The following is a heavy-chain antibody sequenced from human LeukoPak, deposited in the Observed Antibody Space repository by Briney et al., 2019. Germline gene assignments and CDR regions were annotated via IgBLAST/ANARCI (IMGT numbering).Heavy chain of an antibody. J-gene: IGHJ4*02. CDR2: INRDGRTT. D-gene: IGHD1-26*01. CDR1: GLTATMYS. Sequence: GGSLRLVCAAGGLTATMYSTDSVRQVPGKGLEWVSLINRDGRTTYYADSVQGRFTISRDNNKKSLFLQMDSRRTEDTALYDYAKDSDSLELRPGFDYWGQGTLVTVSS. V-gene: IGHV3-43*02. CDR3: AKDSDSLELRPGFDY.